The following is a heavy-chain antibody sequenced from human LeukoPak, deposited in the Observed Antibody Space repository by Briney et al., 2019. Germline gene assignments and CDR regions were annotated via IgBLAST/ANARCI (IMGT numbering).Heavy chain of an antibody. D-gene: IGHD3-10*01. J-gene: IGHJ4*02. CDR3: ARAGYGELFSY. CDR2: ISSSGSTI. CDR1: GFTFSSYE. Sequence: GGSLRLSCAASGFTFSSYEMNWVRQAPGKGLEWVSYISSSGSTIYYADSVKSRFTISRDNAKNSLYLQMNRLRAEDTAVYYCARAGYGELFSYWGQGTLVTVSS. V-gene: IGHV3-48*03.